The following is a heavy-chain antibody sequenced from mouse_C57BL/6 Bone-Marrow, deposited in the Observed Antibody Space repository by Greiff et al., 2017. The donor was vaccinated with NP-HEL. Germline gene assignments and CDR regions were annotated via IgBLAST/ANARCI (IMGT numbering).Heavy chain of an antibody. D-gene: IGHD1-1*02. Sequence: VQLQQPGAELVRPGTSVKLSCKASGYTFTSYWMHWVKQRPGQGLEWIGEIDPSDSYTNYNEKFKGKATLTVDTSSSTAYMQLSSLTSEDSAVYYCADDSYGCWGKGTTLTVSS. V-gene: IGHV1-59*01. J-gene: IGHJ2*01. CDR2: IDPSDSYT. CDR3: ADDSYGC. CDR1: GYTFTSYW.